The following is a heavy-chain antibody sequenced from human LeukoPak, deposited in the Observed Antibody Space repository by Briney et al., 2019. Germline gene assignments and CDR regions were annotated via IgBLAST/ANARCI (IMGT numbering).Heavy chain of an antibody. Sequence: PGGSLRLSCAASGFTFSSYAMSWVRQAPGKGLEWVSAISGSGGSTYYADSVKGRFTISRDNSKNTLYLQMNSLRAEDTAVYYCAKALYCSSTSCYGGSDYWGQGTLVTVSS. CDR3: AKALYCSSTSCYGGSDY. D-gene: IGHD2-2*01. CDR1: GFTFSSYA. J-gene: IGHJ4*02. V-gene: IGHV3-23*01. CDR2: ISGSGGST.